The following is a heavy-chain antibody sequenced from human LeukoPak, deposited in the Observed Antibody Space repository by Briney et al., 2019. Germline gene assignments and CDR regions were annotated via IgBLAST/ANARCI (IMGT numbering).Heavy chain of an antibody. V-gene: IGHV3-53*01. CDR1: GFTFSSNY. CDR2: IYSGGST. D-gene: IGHD3-10*01. J-gene: IGHJ4*02. CDR3: ARDTRGPFDY. Sequence: GGSLRLSCAASGFTFSSNYMSWVRQAPGKGLEWVSVIYSGGSTYYADSVKGRFTISRDNAKNSVYLQMNSLRAEDTAVYYCARDTRGPFDYWGQGTLVTVSS.